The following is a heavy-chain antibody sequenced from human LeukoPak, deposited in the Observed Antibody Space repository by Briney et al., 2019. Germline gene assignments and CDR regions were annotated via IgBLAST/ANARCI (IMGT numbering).Heavy chain of an antibody. CDR2: ISSSSSYI. J-gene: IGHJ4*02. Sequence: GGSLRLSCAASGFTFSSYSMNWVRQAPGKGLEWVSSISSSSSYIYYADLVKGRFTISRDNAKNSLYLQMNSLRAEDTAVYYCARPAVAGSFDYWGQGTLVTVSS. V-gene: IGHV3-21*01. CDR3: ARPAVAGSFDY. D-gene: IGHD6-19*01. CDR1: GFTFSSYS.